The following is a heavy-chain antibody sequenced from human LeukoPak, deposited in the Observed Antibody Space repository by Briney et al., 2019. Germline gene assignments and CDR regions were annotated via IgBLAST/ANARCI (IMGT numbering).Heavy chain of an antibody. V-gene: IGHV3-21*01. Sequence: GGSLRLSCAASGFTFSSYSMNWVRQALGKGLEWVSSISSSSSYIYYADSVKGRFTISRDNAKNSLYLQMNSLRAEDTAVYYCARGRIVGATILGYWGQGTLVTVSS. CDR2: ISSSSSYI. CDR1: GFTFSSYS. J-gene: IGHJ4*02. D-gene: IGHD1-26*01. CDR3: ARGRIVGATILGY.